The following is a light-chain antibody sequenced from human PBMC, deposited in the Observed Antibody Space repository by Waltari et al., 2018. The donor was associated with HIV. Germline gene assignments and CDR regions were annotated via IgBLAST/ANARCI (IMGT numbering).Light chain of an antibody. CDR2: GAS. V-gene: IGKV3-20*01. Sequence: IALTQSPGTLSLSPGETVTLSCRASQTISANDLAWYQQKGGQAPRRLIFGASSRDPGIPDRFSGSGSETDFTLTISRLQAEDFAVYYCQLYGSSPSMYTFGQGTNLEI. CDR3: QLYGSSPSMYT. CDR1: QTISAND. J-gene: IGKJ2*01.